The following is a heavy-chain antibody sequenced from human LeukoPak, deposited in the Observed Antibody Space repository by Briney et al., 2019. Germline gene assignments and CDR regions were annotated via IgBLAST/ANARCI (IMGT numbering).Heavy chain of an antibody. D-gene: IGHD3-22*01. CDR3: ARDTTTMIAEY. CDR1: GGSISSGSYY. CDR2: IYTSGST. V-gene: IGHV4-61*02. J-gene: IGHJ4*02. Sequence: SQTLSLTCTVSGGSISSGSYYWSWIRQPAGKGLEWIGRIYTSGSTNYNPSLKSRVTISVDTSKNQFSLKLSSVTAADTAVYYCARDTTTMIAEYWGQGTLVTVSS.